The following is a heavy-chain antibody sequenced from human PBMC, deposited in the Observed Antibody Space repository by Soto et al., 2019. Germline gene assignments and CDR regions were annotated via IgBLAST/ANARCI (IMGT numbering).Heavy chain of an antibody. V-gene: IGHV3-23*01. D-gene: IGHD2-15*01. CDR1: GFMFDNYA. J-gene: IGHJ4*02. CDR3: AKGRDCDTSGGGANY. Sequence: EVKLLESGGGLVPPGASARLSCITSGFMFDNYAMSWVRQSPGRGLEWVAAISGSGHGTVYTQSVQGRFNISRDKSTKTPFRPTNNERDEDTAVDYGAKGRDCDTSGGGANYWGLGTLVAVSA. CDR2: ISGSGHGT.